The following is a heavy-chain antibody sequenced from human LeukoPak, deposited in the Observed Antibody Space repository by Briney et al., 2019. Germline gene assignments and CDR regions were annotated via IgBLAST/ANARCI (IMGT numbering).Heavy chain of an antibody. CDR3: ARDRAAAGTLGD. CDR2: IYYSGST. J-gene: IGHJ1*01. D-gene: IGHD6-13*01. CDR1: GGSVSSGSYY. Sequence: SETLSLTCTVSGGSVSSGSYYWSWIRQPPGKGLEWIGYIYYSGSTNYNPSLKSRVTISVDTSKNQFSLKLSSVTAADTAVYYCARDRAAAGTLGDWGQGTLVTVSS. V-gene: IGHV4-61*01.